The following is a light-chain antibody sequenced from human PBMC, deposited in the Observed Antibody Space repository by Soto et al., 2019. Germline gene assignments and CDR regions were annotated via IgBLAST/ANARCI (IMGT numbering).Light chain of an antibody. CDR2: DAS. Sequence: ELVLTQSPATLSLSPGERATLSCRASQSVSSYLAWYQQKPGKAPRLRIYDASNRATGIPARFSGSGSGTDFTLTISSLEPEDFAVYYCQQRSNWRWTFGQGTKVEI. V-gene: IGKV3-11*01. J-gene: IGKJ1*01. CDR3: QQRSNWRWT. CDR1: QSVSSY.